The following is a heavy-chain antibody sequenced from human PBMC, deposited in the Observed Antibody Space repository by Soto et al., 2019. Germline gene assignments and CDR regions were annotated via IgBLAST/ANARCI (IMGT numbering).Heavy chain of an antibody. V-gene: IGHV1-2*02. CDR1: GYTFTGYY. CDR3: ARGASTGY. Sequence: ASVKVSCKASGYTFTGYYMHWVRQAPGQGLEWMGWINPNSGGTNYAQKFQGRVTITRDTSASTAYMELSSLRSEDTAVYYCARGASTGYWGQGTLVTVSS. J-gene: IGHJ4*02. CDR2: INPNSGGT.